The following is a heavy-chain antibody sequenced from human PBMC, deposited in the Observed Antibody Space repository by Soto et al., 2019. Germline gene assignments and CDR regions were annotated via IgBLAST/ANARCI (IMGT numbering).Heavy chain of an antibody. V-gene: IGHV3-23*01. D-gene: IGHD4-17*01. CDR1: GFTFDNYA. CDR2: ISGSGGAT. Sequence: EVKLLESGGGLVQPGGSLRLSCAASGFTFDNYAMNWVRQAPGKGLEWVAHISGSGGATKYADSVKGRFSISKDNTKNTLFLQMNSRRAEDPALYYCARPYGGKIGDPFVLGGKG. J-gene: IGHJ6*03. CDR3: ARPYGGKIGDPFVL.